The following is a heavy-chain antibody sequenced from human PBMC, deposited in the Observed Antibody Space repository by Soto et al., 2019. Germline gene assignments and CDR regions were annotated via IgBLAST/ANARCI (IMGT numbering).Heavy chain of an antibody. CDR1: GFTFDDYA. J-gene: IGHJ6*03. V-gene: IGHV3-9*01. CDR2: MSWNSGTI. D-gene: IGHD3-9*01. Sequence: EVQLVESGGGLVQPGRSLRLSCAASGFTFDDYAMHWVRQAPGKGLEWVSGMSWNSGTIGYADSVKGRFTISRDNAKNFLYLQMNSRRAEDTALYYCAKESRPYDILTGSSYYCYMDVWGKGTTVTVSS. CDR3: AKESRPYDILTGSSYYCYMDV.